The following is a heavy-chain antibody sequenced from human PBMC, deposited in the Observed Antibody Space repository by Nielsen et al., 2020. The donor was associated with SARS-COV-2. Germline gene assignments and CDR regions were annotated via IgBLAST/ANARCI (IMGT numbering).Heavy chain of an antibody. CDR2: INQDGSEK. Sequence: GGSLRLSCAASGFTFSNYWINWVRQAPGKGLEWVANINQDGSEKYYVDSVKGRFTISRDNAKNSLYLQMNSLRAEDTAVYYCARDDELEPAFTFDYWGQGTLVTVSS. V-gene: IGHV3-7*05. D-gene: IGHD1-1*01. CDR1: GFTFSNYW. J-gene: IGHJ4*02. CDR3: ARDDELEPAFTFDY.